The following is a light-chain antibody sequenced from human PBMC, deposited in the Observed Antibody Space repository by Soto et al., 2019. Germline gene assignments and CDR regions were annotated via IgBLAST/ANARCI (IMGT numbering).Light chain of an antibody. Sequence: QSALTQPASVSGSPGQSITISCTGTSSDVGGYNYVSWYQQHPGKAPKLMTYDVSNRPSGVSNRFSGSKSGNTASLTISGLQAEDEADDYCSSYKSSSTLYVFGTGTKLTVL. J-gene: IGLJ1*01. V-gene: IGLV2-14*01. CDR1: SSDVGGYNY. CDR3: SSYKSSSTLYV. CDR2: DVS.